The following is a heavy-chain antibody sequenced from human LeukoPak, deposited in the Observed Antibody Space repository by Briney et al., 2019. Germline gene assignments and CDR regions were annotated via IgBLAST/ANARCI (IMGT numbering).Heavy chain of an antibody. V-gene: IGHV3-74*01. D-gene: IGHD3-22*01. CDR3: ARDSADHYYDSSGYDY. CDR2: INSDGSST. CDR1: GFTFSSYW. Sequence: GGSLRLSCAASGFTFSSYWMHWVRHAPGKGLVWVSRINSDGSSTSYADSVKGRFTSSRDNAKNTLYLQMNSLIAEDTAVYYCARDSADHYYDSSGYDYWGQGTLVTVSS. J-gene: IGHJ4*02.